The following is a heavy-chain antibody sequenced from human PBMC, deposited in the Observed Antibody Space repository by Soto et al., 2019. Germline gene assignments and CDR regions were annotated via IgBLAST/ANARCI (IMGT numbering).Heavy chain of an antibody. V-gene: IGHV6-1*01. D-gene: IGHD1-26*01. J-gene: IGHJ4*01. CDR2: TYYRSKWYY. CDR3: ARGEQYSGRIFDY. CDR1: GYSVASNSAG. Sequence: PSHTLSLTCAITGYSVASNSAGWRLVRQSPSRGLEWLGRTYYRSKWYYEYAVSVRGRITINPDTSKNQYSLQLNSVTPEDTAVYFCARGEQYSGRIFDYWGQGTLVTAPQ.